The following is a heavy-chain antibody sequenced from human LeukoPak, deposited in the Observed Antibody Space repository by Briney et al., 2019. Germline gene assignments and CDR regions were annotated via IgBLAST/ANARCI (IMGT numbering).Heavy chain of an antibody. CDR1: GFTFSTKS. CDR3: ASRDYFDY. Sequence: GGSLRLSCAVSGFTFSTKSMNWVREAPGKGLEWVSYITADSGTTYYADSVKGRFTISRDNAKNSLYLQMNSLRDEDTAVYYCASRDYFDYWGQGTLVTVSS. CDR2: ITADSGTT. V-gene: IGHV3-48*02. J-gene: IGHJ4*02.